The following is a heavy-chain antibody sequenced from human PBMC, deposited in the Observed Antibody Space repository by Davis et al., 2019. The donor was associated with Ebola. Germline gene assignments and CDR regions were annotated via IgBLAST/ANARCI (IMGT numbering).Heavy chain of an antibody. V-gene: IGHV4-34*01. CDR1: GGSFSGYY. Sequence: GSLRLSCAVYGGSFSGYYWSWIRQPPGKGLEWIGEINHSGSTNYNPSLKSRLTISVDTSKNQFSLKLSSVTAADTAVYYCARHYSHYDFWSGYPYYYGMDVWGQGTTVTVSS. CDR2: INHSGST. J-gene: IGHJ6*02. D-gene: IGHD3-3*01. CDR3: ARHYSHYDFWSGYPYYYGMDV.